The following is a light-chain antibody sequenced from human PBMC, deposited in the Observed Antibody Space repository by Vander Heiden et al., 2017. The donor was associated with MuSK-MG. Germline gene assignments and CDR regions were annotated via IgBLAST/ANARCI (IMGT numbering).Light chain of an antibody. CDR3: SSYAGSNNPVV. J-gene: IGLJ2*01. V-gene: IGLV2-8*01. Sequence: QSALTQPPSASGSPGQSVTISCTGTRSDVGGYNYVSWYQQHPGNAPKLMIYEVSKRPAGGPDRFSGSKSVNTASLTVSGRHAEDEAYYHCSSYAGSNNPVVFGGGTKRTVL. CDR2: EVS. CDR1: RSDVGGYNY.